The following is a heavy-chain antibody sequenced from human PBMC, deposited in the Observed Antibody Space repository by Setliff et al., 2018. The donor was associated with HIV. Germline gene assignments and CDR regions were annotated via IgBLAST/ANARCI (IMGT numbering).Heavy chain of an antibody. D-gene: IGHD6-19*01. CDR1: DSGTYY. J-gene: IGHJ5*02. CDR2: ISTSGST. CDR3: ARTGGQWLVEWFDP. Sequence: SETLSLTCIVSDSGTYYWGWIRQPAGKGLEWIGRISTSGSTNYNPSLKSRVTVSVDTSKNQFSLKLSSVTAADTAVYYRARTGGQWLVEWFDPWGQGTLVTVSS. V-gene: IGHV4-4*07.